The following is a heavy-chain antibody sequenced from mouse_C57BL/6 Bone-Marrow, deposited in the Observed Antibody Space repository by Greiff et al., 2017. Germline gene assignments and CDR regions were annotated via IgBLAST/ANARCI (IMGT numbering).Heavy chain of an antibody. Sequence: QVQLQQSGPELVKPGASVKISCKASGYAFSSSWMNWVKQRPGKGLEWIGRIYPGDGDTNYNGKFKGKATLTADKSSSTAYMQLSSLTSEDTAVYFCERGGYYWGQGTTLTVSS. CDR2: IYPGDGDT. J-gene: IGHJ2*01. CDR3: ERGGYY. V-gene: IGHV1-82*01. CDR1: GYAFSSSW.